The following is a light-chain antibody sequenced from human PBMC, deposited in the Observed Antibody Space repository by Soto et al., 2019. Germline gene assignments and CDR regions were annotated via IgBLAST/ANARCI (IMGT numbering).Light chain of an antibody. CDR2: EAS. V-gene: IGKV3-15*01. Sequence: EVVLTQSPATLSVSPGEGATLSCRASRRVRSHLGWYQQRPGQAPRLLIYEASTRATGIPARFSGSGSGTEFTLTITSLQSEDFAIYYCQQYDDWWTFGQGTQVEIK. J-gene: IGKJ1*01. CDR1: RRVRSH. CDR3: QQYDDWWT.